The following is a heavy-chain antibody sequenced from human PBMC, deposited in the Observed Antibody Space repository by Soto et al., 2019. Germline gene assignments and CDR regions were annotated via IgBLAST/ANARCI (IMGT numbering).Heavy chain of an antibody. V-gene: IGHV3-11*06. CDR2: ISSTGIYK. J-gene: IGHJ5*02. D-gene: IGHD3-10*01. Sequence: QEQLVESGGGWVKPGGSLRLSCAASGFTFSDYYIAWIRQAPGKGLEWISYISSTGIYKRYADSVKGRVTIARDNANNSLVLQMNSLSADDTAVYYCVRDLYGSGTSLRGWFDPWGQGTLVTVSS. CDR3: VRDLYGSGTSLRGWFDP. CDR1: GFTFSDYY.